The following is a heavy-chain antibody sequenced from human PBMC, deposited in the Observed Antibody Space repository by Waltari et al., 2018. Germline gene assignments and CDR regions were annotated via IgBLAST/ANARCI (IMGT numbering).Heavy chain of an antibody. CDR1: GGSISSGSYY. CDR3: AREDYYGSGSYSRRYYYYYMDV. Sequence: QVQLQESGPGLVKPSQTLSLTCTVSGGSISSGSYYWSWIRQPAGKGLEWIGYIYTSGSTNYNPSLKSRVTISVDTSKNQFSLKLSSVTAADTAVYYCAREDYYGSGSYSRRYYYYYMDVWGKGTTVTVSS. V-gene: IGHV4-61*09. J-gene: IGHJ6*03. D-gene: IGHD3-10*01. CDR2: IYTSGST.